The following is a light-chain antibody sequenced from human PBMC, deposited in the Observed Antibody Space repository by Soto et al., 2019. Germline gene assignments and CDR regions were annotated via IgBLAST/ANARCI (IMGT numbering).Light chain of an antibody. Sequence: EIVLTESPGTLSFSPGERSALSCSASQSVSSSYLAWYQQKPGQAPRLLIYGASSRAAGIPDRFSGSGSGTDFTLTINRLDPEDFAVYYCQQYGSSITFGQGTRLEI. V-gene: IGKV3-20*01. CDR2: GAS. J-gene: IGKJ5*01. CDR3: QQYGSSIT. CDR1: QSVSSSY.